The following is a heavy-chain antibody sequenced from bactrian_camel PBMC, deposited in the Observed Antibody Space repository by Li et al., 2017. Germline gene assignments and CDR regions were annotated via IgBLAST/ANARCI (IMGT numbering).Heavy chain of an antibody. V-gene: IGHV3S54*01. CDR2: LYSGGETT. D-gene: IGHD6*01. Sequence: VQLVETGGGSVQAGGSLRLSCAVTGDVLRPACMAWFRQIPGNEREAVAMLYSGGETTYYDDSVKERFIISRANDTNTLYLQINSLKPEDSAMYYCAAKSPGGGWYVPGSYNYWGQGTQVTVS. CDR1: GDVLRPAC. J-gene: IGHJ4*01. CDR3: AAKSPGGGWYVPGSYNY.